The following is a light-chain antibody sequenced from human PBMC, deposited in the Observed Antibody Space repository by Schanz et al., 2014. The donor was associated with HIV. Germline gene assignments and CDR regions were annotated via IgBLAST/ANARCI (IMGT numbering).Light chain of an antibody. CDR3: QSSDRYNGKV. J-gene: IGLJ3*02. CDR1: SGSIASSF. CDR2: ENN. V-gene: IGLV6-57*04. Sequence: NFMLTQPHSVSESPGKTVIISCTRNSGSIASSFVQWYQQRPDSAPTLVISENNDRPSGVPDRFSGSMDMSSNSAFLTIYGLKTEEEAEYYCQSSDRYNGKVFGGGTKLTVL.